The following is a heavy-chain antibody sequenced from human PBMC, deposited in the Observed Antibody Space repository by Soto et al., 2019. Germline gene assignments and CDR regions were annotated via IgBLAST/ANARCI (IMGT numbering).Heavy chain of an antibody. D-gene: IGHD6-19*01. CDR2: SHVGPDTT. CDR3: ARESSGTQYFDY. CDR1: GYTFTSYY. J-gene: IGHJ4*02. Sequence: QVQLEQSGAEVKKPGASMKVSCQASGYTFTSYYIHWVRQAPGQGREWMGVSHVGPDTTMYAQKFQGRVTMTRDTSTSTVYMELSSLISEDTAVYFCARESSGTQYFDYWGQGTLVTVSS. V-gene: IGHV1-46*01.